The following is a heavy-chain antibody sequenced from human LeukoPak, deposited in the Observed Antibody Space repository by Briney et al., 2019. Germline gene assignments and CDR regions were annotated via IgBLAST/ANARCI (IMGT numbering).Heavy chain of an antibody. CDR1: GSTFSSYA. V-gene: IGHV1-69*11. CDR3: ARVFKLVMDTAMASWGWFDP. Sequence: GAPVNFSCQASGSTFSSYAISWVGKPPGQGREGVDTFIAIVVTANSAQKFQGRVTITADESTSTAYMELSSLRSEDTAVYYCARVFKLVMDTAMASWGWFDPWGQGTLVTVSS. D-gene: IGHD5-18*01. CDR2: FIAIVVTA. J-gene: IGHJ5*02.